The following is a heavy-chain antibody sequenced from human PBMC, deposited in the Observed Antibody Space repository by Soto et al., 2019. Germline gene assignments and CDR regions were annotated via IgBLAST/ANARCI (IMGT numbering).Heavy chain of an antibody. D-gene: IGHD6-13*01. CDR3: ARKAAAATGHFDY. V-gene: IGHV1-46*03. CDR1: GYSFTSYY. Sequence: ASVKVSCKASGYSFTSYYMHWVRQAPGQGLEWMGIINLSGGSTSYAQKFQGRVTMTRDTSTSTVYMELSSLRSEDTAVYYCARKAAAATGHFDYWGQGTLVTVSS. J-gene: IGHJ4*02. CDR2: INLSGGST.